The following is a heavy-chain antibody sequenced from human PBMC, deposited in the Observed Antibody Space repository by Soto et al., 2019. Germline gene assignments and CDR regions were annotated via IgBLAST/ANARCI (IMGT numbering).Heavy chain of an antibody. D-gene: IGHD6-6*01. J-gene: IGHJ4*02. CDR3: ARDQSSSSSAGY. CDR1: GFTFSSYS. Sequence: EVQLVESGGGLVKPGGSLRLSCAASGFTFSSYSMNWFRQAPGKGLEWVSSISSSSSYIYYADSVKGRFTISRDNAKNSLYLQMNSLRAEDTAVYYCARDQSSSSSAGYWGQGTLVTVSS. V-gene: IGHV3-21*01. CDR2: ISSSSSYI.